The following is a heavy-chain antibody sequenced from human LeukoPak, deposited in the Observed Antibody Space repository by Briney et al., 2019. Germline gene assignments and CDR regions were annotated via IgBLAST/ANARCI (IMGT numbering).Heavy chain of an antibody. CDR1: GGSFSGYY. J-gene: IGHJ6*02. CDR3: ARGVGYYYDLDV. V-gene: IGHV4-59*10. Sequence: SETLSLTCAVYGGSFSGYYWSWIRQPPGKGLEWIGRIYTSGSTNYNPSLKSRVTMSVDTSKNQFSLKLTSVTAADTAVYYCARGVGYYYDLDVWGQGTTVTVSS. CDR2: IYTSGST. D-gene: IGHD3-10*01.